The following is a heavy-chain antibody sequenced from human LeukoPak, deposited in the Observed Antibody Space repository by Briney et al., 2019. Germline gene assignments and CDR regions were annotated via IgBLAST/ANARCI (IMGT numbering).Heavy chain of an antibody. CDR3: AIKGLLQPNGNAFDI. D-gene: IGHD3-22*01. CDR2: ISGSGGST. J-gene: IGHJ3*02. CDR1: GFTFSSYA. V-gene: IGHV3-23*01. Sequence: PGGSLRPSCAASGFTFSSYAMSWVRQAPGKGLEWVSAISGSGGSTYSADSVKGRFTTSRDNSKNTLYLQMNSLRAEDTAVYYCAIKGLLQPNGNAFDIWGQGTMVTVSS.